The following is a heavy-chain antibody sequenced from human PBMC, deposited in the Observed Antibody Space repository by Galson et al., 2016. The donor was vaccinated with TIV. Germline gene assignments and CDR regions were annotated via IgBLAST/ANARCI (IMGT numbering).Heavy chain of an antibody. V-gene: IGHV4-38-2*02. CDR3: MREGSTVTMHHYFGMDV. D-gene: IGHD4-17*01. J-gene: IGHJ6*02. Sequence: SETLSLTCVVSSYSIKSGYYWGWVRQLPGKGLQWIGSIYESGTTYSNPSLKSRLTLSVDTSKNEFSLKLSSVTAADTAVYYCMREGSTVTMHHYFGMDVWGQGTSVTVSS. CDR1: SYSIKSGYY. CDR2: IYESGTT.